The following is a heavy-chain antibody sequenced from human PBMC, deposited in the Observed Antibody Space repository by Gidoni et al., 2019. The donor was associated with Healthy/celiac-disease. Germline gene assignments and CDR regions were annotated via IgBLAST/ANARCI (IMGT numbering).Heavy chain of an antibody. CDR3: ATPRGYRDAFDI. J-gene: IGHJ3*02. CDR2: IYYSGST. V-gene: IGHV4-31*03. Sequence: QVQLQESGPGLVKPSQTLSLTCTVSGGPISSGGYYWSWLRQHPGKGLEWIGYIYYSGSTYYNPSLKSRVTISVDTSKNQFSLKLSSVTAADTAVYYCATPRGYRDAFDIWGQGTMVTVSS. CDR1: GGPISSGGYY. D-gene: IGHD3-22*01.